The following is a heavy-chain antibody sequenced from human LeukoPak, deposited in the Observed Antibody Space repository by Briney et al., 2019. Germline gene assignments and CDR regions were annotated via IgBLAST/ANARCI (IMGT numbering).Heavy chain of an antibody. J-gene: IGHJ4*02. Sequence: KPSETLSLTCTVSGGSISSYYWSWIRQPPGKGLEWIGYIYYSASTNYNPSLKSRVTISVDTSKNQFSLKLSSVTAADTAVYYCARVTRGYSYGDNYYFDYWGQGTLVTVSS. CDR1: GGSISSYY. CDR3: ARVTRGYSYGDNYYFDY. CDR2: IYYSAST. V-gene: IGHV4-59*01. D-gene: IGHD5-18*01.